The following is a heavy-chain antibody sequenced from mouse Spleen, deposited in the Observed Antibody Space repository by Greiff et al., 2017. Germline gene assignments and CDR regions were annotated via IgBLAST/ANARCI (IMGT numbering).Heavy chain of an antibody. CDR3: ARAYGSSYYFDY. D-gene: IGHD1-1*01. CDR2: IDPANGNT. Sequence: EVMLVESGAELVKPGASVKLSCTASGFNIKDTYMHWVKQRPEQGLEWIGRIDPANGNTKYDPKFQGKATITADTSSNTAYLQLSSLTSEDTAVYYCARAYGSSYYFDYWGQGTTLTVSS. V-gene: IGHV14-3*02. CDR1: GFNIKDTY. J-gene: IGHJ2*01.